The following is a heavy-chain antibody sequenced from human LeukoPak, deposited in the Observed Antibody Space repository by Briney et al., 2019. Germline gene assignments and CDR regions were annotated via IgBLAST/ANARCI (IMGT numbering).Heavy chain of an antibody. J-gene: IGHJ4*02. CDR3: AKDTGIFGVVIIDY. CDR2: ISGSGGST. D-gene: IGHD3-3*01. V-gene: IGHV3-23*01. CDR1: GFTFSSYA. Sequence: GGSLRLSCAASGFTFSSYAMSWVRQAPGKGLEWVSAISGSGGSTYYADSVKGRFTISRDNSKNTLYLQMNSLRAEDTAVYYCAKDTGIFGVVIIDYWGQGTLVTVSS.